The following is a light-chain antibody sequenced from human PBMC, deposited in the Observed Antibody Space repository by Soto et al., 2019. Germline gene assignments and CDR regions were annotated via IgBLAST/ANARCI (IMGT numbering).Light chain of an antibody. CDR2: HAS. J-gene: IGKJ4*01. Sequence: EIVLTQSPGTLSLSPGERATLSCRASQTVGRNYLAWYQQKPGQAPRLLIYHASNRATGIPDRFSGSGSGTDFTLTISRLEPEDFAVYYCRQYAASPLTFGGGAKVEI. V-gene: IGKV3-20*01. CDR1: QTVGRNY. CDR3: RQYAASPLT.